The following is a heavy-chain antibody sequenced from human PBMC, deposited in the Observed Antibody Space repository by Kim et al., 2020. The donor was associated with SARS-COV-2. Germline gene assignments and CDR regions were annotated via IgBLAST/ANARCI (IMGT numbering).Heavy chain of an antibody. CDR3: TTEPYGDWVY. Sequence: TKDYAAPVKGRFTISRDDSKNTLYLQMNSLKTEDTAVYYCTTEPYGDWVYWGQGTLVTVSS. CDR2: TK. D-gene: IGHD4-17*01. J-gene: IGHJ4*02. V-gene: IGHV3-15*01.